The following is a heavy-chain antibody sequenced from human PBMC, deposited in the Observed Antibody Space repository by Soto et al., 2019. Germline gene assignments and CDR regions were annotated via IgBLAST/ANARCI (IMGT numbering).Heavy chain of an antibody. D-gene: IGHD3-3*01. J-gene: IGHJ6*02. Sequence: EVQLVESGGGLVQPGGSLRLSCAASGFTFSSYWMHWVRQAPGKGLVWVSRINSDGSSTSYADSVKGRFTIPSDNAKNPLYLQMNSLRAEDTAVYYCASEGNYDLSAMDVWGQGTTVTVSS. CDR3: ASEGNYDLSAMDV. CDR1: GFTFSSYW. V-gene: IGHV3-74*01. CDR2: INSDGSST.